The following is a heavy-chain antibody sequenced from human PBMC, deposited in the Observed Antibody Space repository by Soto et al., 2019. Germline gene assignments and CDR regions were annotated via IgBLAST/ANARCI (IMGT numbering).Heavy chain of an antibody. CDR3: AAGALPEEFDAFDI. V-gene: IGHV3-66*01. CDR1: GFTVRNNY. D-gene: IGHD3-10*01. J-gene: IGHJ3*02. Sequence: PGGSLRLSCAASGFTVRNNYMSWVRQAPGKGLDWVSVIYTNGKTYYAGSVKGRFIISRDSAQNTLYLQMNSLRVEDTAVYYCAAGALPEEFDAFDIWGQGTMVTVSS. CDR2: IYTNGKT.